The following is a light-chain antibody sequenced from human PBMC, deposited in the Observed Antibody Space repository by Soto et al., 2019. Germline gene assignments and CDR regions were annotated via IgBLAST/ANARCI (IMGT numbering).Light chain of an antibody. CDR2: KAS. CDR3: QQYHSSFPVT. Sequence: DFQMTQSPPLLPASIGDRVTITCRASQSIRSWLAWYQQKPGKAPKLLMSKASTLESGVPSRFAGRGSGTEFTLTISSLQAEDFSTYYCQQYHSSFPVTFGPGNKVEMK. V-gene: IGKV1-5*03. J-gene: IGKJ1*01. CDR1: QSIRSW.